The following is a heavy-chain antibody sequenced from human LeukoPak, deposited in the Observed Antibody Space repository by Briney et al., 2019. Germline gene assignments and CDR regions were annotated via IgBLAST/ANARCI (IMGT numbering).Heavy chain of an antibody. V-gene: IGHV3-23*01. CDR3: AKPDKSQVLLWFGELFAY. J-gene: IGHJ4*02. CDR1: GFTFSSYA. CDR2: ISGSGGST. D-gene: IGHD3-10*01. Sequence: GGSLRLSCAASGFTFSSYAMSWVRQAPGKGLGWVSAISGSGGSTYYADSVKGRFTISRDNSKNTLYLQMNSLRAEDTAVYYCAKPDKSQVLLWFGELFAYWGQGTLVTVSS.